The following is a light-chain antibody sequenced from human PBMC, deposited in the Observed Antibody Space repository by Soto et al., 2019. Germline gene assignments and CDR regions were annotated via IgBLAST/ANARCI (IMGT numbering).Light chain of an antibody. Sequence: EIVLTQSPGTLSLSPGERATLSCRASQSVSSSYLAWYQQKPGQAPRLLIYDASRATDIPDRFSASGSGTDFTLTSTRLEPEDFAVYYCQHSGTSALFGPGTKVEI. V-gene: IGKV3-20*01. CDR1: QSVSSSY. CDR3: QHSGTSAL. J-gene: IGKJ3*01. CDR2: DAS.